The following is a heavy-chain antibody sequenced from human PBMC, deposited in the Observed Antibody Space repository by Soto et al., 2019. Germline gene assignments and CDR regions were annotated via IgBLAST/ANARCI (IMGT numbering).Heavy chain of an antibody. Sequence: RGSLRLSCAASGFTFSSYWMSWVRQAPGKGLEWVANIKQDGSEKYYVDSVKGRFTISRDNAKNSLYLQMNSLRAEDTAVYYCARVVYDYIWGSYRPGAFDIWGQGTMVTVSS. D-gene: IGHD3-16*02. V-gene: IGHV3-7*01. J-gene: IGHJ3*02. CDR2: IKQDGSEK. CDR1: GFTFSSYW. CDR3: ARVVYDYIWGSYRPGAFDI.